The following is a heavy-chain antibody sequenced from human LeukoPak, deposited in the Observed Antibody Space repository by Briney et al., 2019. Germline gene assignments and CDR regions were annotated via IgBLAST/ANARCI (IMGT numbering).Heavy chain of an antibody. CDR3: ARGDQLLVKHYYYYYVMDV. CDR1: GGTFSSYA. CDR2: IIPIFGTA. V-gene: IGHV1-69*13. J-gene: IGHJ6*04. Sequence: GASVKVSCKASGGTFSSYAISWVRQAPGQGLEWMGGIIPIFGTANYAQKFQGRVTITADESTSTAYMELSSLRSEDTAVYYCARGDQLLVKHYYYYYVMDVWGKGTTVTVSS. D-gene: IGHD2-2*01.